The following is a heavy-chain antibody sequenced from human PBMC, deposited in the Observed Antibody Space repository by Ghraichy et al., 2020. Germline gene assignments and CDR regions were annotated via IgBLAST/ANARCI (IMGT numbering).Heavy chain of an antibody. Sequence: SETLSLTCAVYGGSFSGYYWSLIRQPPGKGLEWIGEINHSGSTNYNPSLKSRVTISVDTSKNQFSLKLSSVTAADTAVYYCARGPPTSPVAGHGYSDYWGQGTLVTVSS. CDR1: GGSFSGYY. CDR2: INHSGST. D-gene: IGHD6-19*01. J-gene: IGHJ4*02. V-gene: IGHV4-34*01. CDR3: ARGPPTSPVAGHGYSDY.